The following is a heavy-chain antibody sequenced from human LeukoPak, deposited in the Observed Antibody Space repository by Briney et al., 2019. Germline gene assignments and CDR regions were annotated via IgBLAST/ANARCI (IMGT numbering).Heavy chain of an antibody. CDR2: INPNSGGT. CDR3: ARLPRYSSSRKDY. D-gene: IGHD6-13*01. V-gene: IGHV1-2*02. J-gene: IGHJ4*02. CDR1: GYTFTGYY. Sequence: ASVKVSCKASGYTFTGYYMHWVRQAPGQGLEWMGWINPNSGGTNYAQKFQGRVTMTRDTSISTAYMELSRLRSDDTAVYYCARLPRYSSSRKDYWGQGTLVTVSS.